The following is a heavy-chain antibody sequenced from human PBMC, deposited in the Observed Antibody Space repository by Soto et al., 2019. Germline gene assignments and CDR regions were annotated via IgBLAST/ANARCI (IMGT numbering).Heavy chain of an antibody. V-gene: IGHV3-72*01. D-gene: IGHD1-26*01. CDR1: GLPFSDLY. J-gene: IGHJ5*02. CDR2: IRNKANYYTT. CDR3: LIVGGTRT. Sequence: EVQVLESGGGLVQAGGSMRLSCAASGLPFSDLYIDWVRQAPGRGLEWVARIRNKANYYTTDYAASVKGRFTISRDDSKNSVYLQMNSLKTEDTAVYYCLIVGGTRTWVQGTLVSVSS.